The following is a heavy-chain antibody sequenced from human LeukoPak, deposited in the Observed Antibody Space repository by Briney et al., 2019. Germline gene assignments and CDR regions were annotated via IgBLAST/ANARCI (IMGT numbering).Heavy chain of an antibody. Sequence: SETLTLTCAVYGGFLSGYYWSWIRQPPGKGLEWIGEINHSGSTNYNPSLKSRVTISVDTSKNQFSLKLSSVTAADTAVYYCARSGIRLSTYYYYGMDVWGQGTTVTVSS. V-gene: IGHV4-34*01. CDR2: INHSGST. D-gene: IGHD3-10*01. CDR1: GGFLSGYY. CDR3: ARSGIRLSTYYYYGMDV. J-gene: IGHJ6*02.